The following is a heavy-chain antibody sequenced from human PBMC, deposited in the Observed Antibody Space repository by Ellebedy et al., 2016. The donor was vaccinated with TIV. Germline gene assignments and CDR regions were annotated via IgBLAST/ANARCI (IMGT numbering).Heavy chain of an antibody. CDR2: INPSGGST. V-gene: IGHV1-46*01. Sequence: ASVKVSCKASGYTFTSYYMHWVRQAPGQGLEWMGIINPSGGSTSYAQKFQGRVTMTEDTSTDTAYMELSSLRSEDTAVYYCATLRWFDPWGQGTLVTVSS. J-gene: IGHJ5*02. CDR1: GYTFTSYY. CDR3: ATLRWFDP.